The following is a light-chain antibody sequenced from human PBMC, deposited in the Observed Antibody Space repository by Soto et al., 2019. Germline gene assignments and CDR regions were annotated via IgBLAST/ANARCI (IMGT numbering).Light chain of an antibody. Sequence: DIQLTQSPSFLSASVGDRVTITCRASQGISSYLAWYQQKPGKAPKLLIYGVSTLQSGVPSRFSGSGSGTECTLTISSLQPEDFATYYCQQLNSYPITFGQGTRLEIK. CDR3: QQLNSYPIT. CDR2: GVS. J-gene: IGKJ5*01. CDR1: QGISSY. V-gene: IGKV1-9*01.